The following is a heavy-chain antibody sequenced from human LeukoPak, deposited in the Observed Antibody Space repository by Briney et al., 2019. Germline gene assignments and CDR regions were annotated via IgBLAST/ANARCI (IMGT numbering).Heavy chain of an antibody. CDR1: GGSISSGGYY. CDR3: ARSEGEDGDYYFDY. CDR2: IYYSGST. V-gene: IGHV4-31*03. Sequence: SETLSLTCTVSGGSISSGGYYWRWIRQHPGKGLEWIGYIYYSGSTYYNPSLKSRVTISVDTSKNQFSLKLSSVTAADTAVYYCARSEGEDGDYYFDYWGQGTLVTVSS. J-gene: IGHJ4*02. D-gene: IGHD4-17*01.